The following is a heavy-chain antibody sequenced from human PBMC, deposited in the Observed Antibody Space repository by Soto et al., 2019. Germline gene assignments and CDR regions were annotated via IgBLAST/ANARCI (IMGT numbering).Heavy chain of an antibody. V-gene: IGHV3-23*01. CDR1: GFTFSSYA. CDR3: AKTGDDTSGYYQENPRFDY. CDR2: ITGSGGST. D-gene: IGHD3-22*01. Sequence: EVQLLESGGGLVQPGGSLRLSCAASGFTFSSYAMSWVRQAPGKGLEWVSGITGSGGSTYYADSVKGRFTISRDNFKNMLYLQMNSLRDEDTAVYYCAKTGDDTSGYYQENPRFDYWGQGTLVTVSS. J-gene: IGHJ4*02.